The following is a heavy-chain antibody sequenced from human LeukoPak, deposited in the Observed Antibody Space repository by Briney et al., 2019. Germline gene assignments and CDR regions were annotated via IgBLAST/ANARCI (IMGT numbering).Heavy chain of an antibody. CDR1: GFSVSSTY. CDR2: IYTSGST. J-gene: IGHJ5*02. V-gene: IGHV3-66*03. Sequence: GGSLRLSCAASGFSVSSTYMSWVRQASGKGLEWVSLIYTSGSTFYADSVMGRFTISRDNSKNTLFLQMNSLRAEDSAVYYCTRDRAGTQSWVEFDLWGQGTLVTVSS. CDR3: TRDRAGTQSWVEFDL. D-gene: IGHD3-10*01.